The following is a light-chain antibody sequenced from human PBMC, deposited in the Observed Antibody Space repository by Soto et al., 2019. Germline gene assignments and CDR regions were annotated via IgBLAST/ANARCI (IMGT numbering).Light chain of an antibody. CDR1: NRDVGAYKY. CDR3: SSKTSSVTVA. Sequence: QSALTQPASVSGSPGQSITTSCTGTNRDVGAYKYVSWYQHHPGTAPKLILYEVSNRPSGVSDRFSGSKSGNTASLTISGLQAADEADYYCSSKTSSVTVAFGGGTKLTVL. V-gene: IGLV2-14*01. J-gene: IGLJ2*01. CDR2: EVS.